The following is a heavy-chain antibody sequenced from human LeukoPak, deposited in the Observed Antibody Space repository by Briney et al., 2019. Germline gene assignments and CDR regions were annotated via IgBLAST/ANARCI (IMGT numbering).Heavy chain of an antibody. CDR1: GGSISSYY. Sequence: SETLSLTCTVSGGSISSYYWSWSRQPPGKGLEWIGYIYYSGSTNYNPSLKSRVTISVDTSKNQFSLKLSSVTAADTAVYYCARVSRAYWYFDLWGRGIIVTVSS. J-gene: IGHJ2*01. CDR2: IYYSGST. V-gene: IGHV4-59*01. CDR3: ARVSRAYWYFDL.